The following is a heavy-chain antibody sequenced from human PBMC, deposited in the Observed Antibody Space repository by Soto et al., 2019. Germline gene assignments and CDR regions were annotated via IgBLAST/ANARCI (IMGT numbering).Heavy chain of an antibody. J-gene: IGHJ3*02. V-gene: IGHV4-61*01. CDR2: IYYSGST. CDR3: ARVEGVMVYAISAFDI. Sequence: QVQLQESGPGLVKPSETLSLTCTVSGGSVSSGSYYWSWIRQPPGKGLEWIGYIYYSGSTNYNPSLKSRVTISVDTSKNQFSLKLSSVTAADTAVYYCARVEGVMVYAISAFDIWGQGTMVTVSS. CDR1: GGSVSSGSYY. D-gene: IGHD2-8*01.